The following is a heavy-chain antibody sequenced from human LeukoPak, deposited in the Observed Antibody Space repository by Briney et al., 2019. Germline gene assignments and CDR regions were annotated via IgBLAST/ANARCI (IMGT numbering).Heavy chain of an antibody. CDR3: ASGAYYYGSGTGWFDP. CDR2: IYYSGST. Sequence: TLSLTCTVSGGSISSYYWSWIRQPPGKGLEWIRFIYYSGSTNYNPYLKSRVTISVDTSKNQFSLKLSSVPAADTAVYYCASGAYYYGSGTGWFDPWGQGTLVTVPS. V-gene: IGHV4-59*01. D-gene: IGHD3-10*01. J-gene: IGHJ5*02. CDR1: GGSISSYY.